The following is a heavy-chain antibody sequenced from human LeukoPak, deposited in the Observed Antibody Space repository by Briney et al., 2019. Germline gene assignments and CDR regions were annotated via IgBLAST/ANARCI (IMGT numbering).Heavy chain of an antibody. CDR1: GFTSSSYW. CDR3: AGKDSYSSGWYGKYYGMDV. CDR2: INTDGSTT. D-gene: IGHD6-19*01. J-gene: IGHJ6*02. V-gene: IGHV3-74*01. Sequence: GGSLRLSCAASGFTSSSYWMHWVRQAPGEGLVWISRINTDGSTTTYADSVKGRFTISRDTAKNTLYLQMNSLRVEDTAVYYCAGKDSYSSGWYGKYYGMDVWGQGTTVTVSS.